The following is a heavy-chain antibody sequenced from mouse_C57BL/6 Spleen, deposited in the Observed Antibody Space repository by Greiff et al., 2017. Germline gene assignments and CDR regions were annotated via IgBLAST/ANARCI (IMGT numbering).Heavy chain of an antibody. V-gene: IGHV1-5*01. D-gene: IGHD1-1*01. Sequence: EVQLQQPGAELVRPGTSVKLSCKTSGYTFTSYWMHWVKQRPGQGLEWIGAIYPGNSDTSYNQKFKGKAKLTAVTSASTAYMELSSLTNEDSAVYYCTRFDTVVYYWGQGTTLTVSS. CDR1: GYTFTSYW. CDR3: TRFDTVVYY. CDR2: IYPGNSDT. J-gene: IGHJ2*01.